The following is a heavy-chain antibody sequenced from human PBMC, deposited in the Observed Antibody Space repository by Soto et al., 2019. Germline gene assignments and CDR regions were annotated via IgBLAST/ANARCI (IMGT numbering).Heavy chain of an antibody. CDR3: ATNYGDYTYYYYYGMDV. J-gene: IGHJ6*02. V-gene: IGHV1-18*01. CDR2: ISAYNGNT. CDR1: GYTFTSYG. Sequence: AASVKVSCKASGYTFTSYGISWVRQAPGQGLEWMGWISAYNGNTNYAQKLQGRVTMTTDTSTSTAYMELRSLRSDDTAVYYCATNYGDYTYYYYYGMDVWGQGTTVTVSS. D-gene: IGHD4-17*01.